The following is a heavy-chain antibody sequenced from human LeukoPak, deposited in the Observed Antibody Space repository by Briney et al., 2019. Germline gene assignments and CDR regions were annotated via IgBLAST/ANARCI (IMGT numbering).Heavy chain of an antibody. J-gene: IGHJ3*02. Sequence: SVKVSCKASGYTFTGYYMHWVRQAPGQGLEWMGGIIPIFGTANYAQKFQGRVTITADESTSTAYMELSSLRSEDTAVYYCAIHCSGGSCYSWPDAFDIWGQGTMVTVSS. CDR1: GYTFTGYY. CDR3: AIHCSGGSCYSWPDAFDI. V-gene: IGHV1-69*13. CDR2: IIPIFGTA. D-gene: IGHD2-15*01.